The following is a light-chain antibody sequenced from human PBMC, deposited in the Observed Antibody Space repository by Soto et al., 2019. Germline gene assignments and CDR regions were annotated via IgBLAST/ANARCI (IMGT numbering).Light chain of an antibody. Sequence: EIVLTRSPGTLSLSPGERASLSCRASQSVSSSYLAWYQQKPGQAPRLLIYGASSRATGIPARFSGSGSGTEFALTISSLQPEDFAVYYCQQYNNWPRTFGQGTKVDIK. CDR1: QSVSSSY. J-gene: IGKJ1*01. V-gene: IGKV3-15*01. CDR2: GAS. CDR3: QQYNNWPRT.